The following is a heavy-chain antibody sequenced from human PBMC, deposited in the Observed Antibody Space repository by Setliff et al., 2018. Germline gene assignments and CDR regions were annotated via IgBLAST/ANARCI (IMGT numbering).Heavy chain of an antibody. CDR2: ISAYNGNT. D-gene: IGHD6-19*01. CDR3: TRGQRAWSY. CDR1: GYTFTNYA. J-gene: IGHJ4*02. V-gene: IGHV1-18*01. Sequence: ASVKVSCKTSGYTFTNYAISWVRQAPGQGPEWMGWISAYNGNTNYALKLQDRVIMTADTSTNTVYLDLRSLRSDDSAMYYCTRGQRAWSYWGQGTLVTVSS.